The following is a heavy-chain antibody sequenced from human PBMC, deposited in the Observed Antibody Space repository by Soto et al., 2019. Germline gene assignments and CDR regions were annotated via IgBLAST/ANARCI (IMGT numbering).Heavy chain of an antibody. CDR3: ARAGAVAGTGVDASDI. V-gene: IGHV4-31*03. CDR2: IYYSGST. J-gene: IGHJ3*02. CDR1: GGSISSGGYY. Sequence: SETLSLTCFVSGGSISSGGYYWSWIRQHPGKGLEWIGYIYYSGSTYYNPSLKSRVTISVDTSKNQFSLKLSSVTAADTAVYYCARAGAVAGTGVDASDIWGQGTMVTV. D-gene: IGHD6-19*01.